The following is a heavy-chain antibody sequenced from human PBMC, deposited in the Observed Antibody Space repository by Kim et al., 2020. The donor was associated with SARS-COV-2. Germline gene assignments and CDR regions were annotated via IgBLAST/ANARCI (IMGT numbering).Heavy chain of an antibody. J-gene: IGHJ4*02. CDR1: GGSISGSTYY. V-gene: IGHV4-39*01. D-gene: IGHD6-19*01. Sequence: SETLSLTCSVSGGSISGSTYYLNWIRQPPGKGLEWIGSFCYRRGTFYNPSLRSRVTISVDTSKNHFSLSLSSVAAADTAVYYCGKGGGVAVSDSWGQGTLVTVSS. CDR2: FCYRRGT. CDR3: GKGGGVAVSDS.